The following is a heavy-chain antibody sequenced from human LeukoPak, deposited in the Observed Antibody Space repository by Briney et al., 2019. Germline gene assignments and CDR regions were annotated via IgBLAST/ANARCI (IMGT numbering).Heavy chain of an antibody. J-gene: IGHJ4*02. CDR1: GGSISSSSYY. Sequence: KPSETLSLTCTVSGGSISSSSYYWNWIRQPPGKGLEWVGSIYYSGTTYYNSSLKSRVTISEDTSKNRFSLMLTSVTAADTAVYYCAKQYGSGSPIPHFDYWGQGALVTVSS. D-gene: IGHD3-10*01. V-gene: IGHV4-39*01. CDR2: IYYSGTT. CDR3: AKQYGSGSPIPHFDY.